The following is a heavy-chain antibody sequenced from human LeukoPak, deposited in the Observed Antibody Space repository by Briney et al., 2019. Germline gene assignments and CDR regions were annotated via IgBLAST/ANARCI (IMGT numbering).Heavy chain of an antibody. V-gene: IGHV4-31*03. CDR2: IFYSGST. J-gene: IGHJ6*02. D-gene: IGHD2-21*01. CDR1: GGSISSGGCY. Sequence: SETLSLTCTVSGGSISSGGCYWSWIRQRPGKGLEWIGYIFYSGSTYYSPSLTSRVTRSVSTSKNQCSLKRTSVTAAVTAVYYCARNLLDEAPSYYYGMDVWGQGTTVTVSS. CDR3: ARNLLDEAPSYYYGMDV.